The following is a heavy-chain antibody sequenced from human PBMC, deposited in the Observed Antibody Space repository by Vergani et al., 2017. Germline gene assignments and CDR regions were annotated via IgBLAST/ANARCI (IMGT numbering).Heavy chain of an antibody. D-gene: IGHD1-1*01. J-gene: IGHJ5*02. CDR3: ARDRVRNWKRFDP. CDR2: IYYSGST. Sequence: QVQLQESGPGLVKPSQTLSLTCTVYGGSISSGGYYWSWIRQHPGKGLEWIGYIYYSGSTYYNPSLKSRVTISVDTSKNQFSLKLSSVTAADTAVYYCARDRVRNWKRFDPWGQGTLVTVSS. V-gene: IGHV4-31*03. CDR1: GGSISSGGYY.